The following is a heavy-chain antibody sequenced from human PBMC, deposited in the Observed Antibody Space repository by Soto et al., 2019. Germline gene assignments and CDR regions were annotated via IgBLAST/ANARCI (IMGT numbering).Heavy chain of an antibody. CDR3: AKGRYQVVPAPSDY. J-gene: IGHJ4*02. CDR2: ISGSGGST. CDR1: GFTFSSYA. Sequence: PAGSLRLSCAASGFTFSSYAMSWVRKPPGKGMEWVSAISGSGGSTYYVDSVKGRFIISRDNSENTLYLHMNSLRAEDTAVYFCAKGRYQVVPAPSDYWGQGTLVTVSS. V-gene: IGHV3-23*01. D-gene: IGHD2-15*01.